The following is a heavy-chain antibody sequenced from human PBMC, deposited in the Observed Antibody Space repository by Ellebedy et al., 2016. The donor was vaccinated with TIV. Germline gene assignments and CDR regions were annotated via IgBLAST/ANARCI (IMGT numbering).Heavy chain of an antibody. Sequence: GESLKISCAASGFTFSSFLMSWVRQAPGKGLEWVSAISGSGGSTYYADSVKGRFTISRDNAKNSLYLQLNSLRVDETAMYYCATDKVCFTFDIWGRGTMVTVSS. CDR1: GFTFSSFL. CDR2: ISGSGGST. J-gene: IGHJ3*02. V-gene: IGHV3-23*01. CDR3: ATDKVCFTFDI.